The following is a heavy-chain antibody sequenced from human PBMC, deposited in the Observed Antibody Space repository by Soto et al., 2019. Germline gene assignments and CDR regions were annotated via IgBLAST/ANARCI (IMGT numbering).Heavy chain of an antibody. D-gene: IGHD6-13*01. Sequence: ASVKVSCKASGGTFSSYAISWVRQAPGQGLEWMGGIIPIFGTANYAQKFQGRVTITADESTSTAYMELSSLRSEDTAVYYCLRYSSSSYAFDIWGQGTMVTVSS. V-gene: IGHV1-69*13. CDR2: IIPIFGTA. J-gene: IGHJ3*02. CDR3: LRYSSSSYAFDI. CDR1: GGTFSSYA.